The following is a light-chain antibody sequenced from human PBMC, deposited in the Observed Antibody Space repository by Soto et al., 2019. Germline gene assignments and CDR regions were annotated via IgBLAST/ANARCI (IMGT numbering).Light chain of an antibody. J-gene: IGLJ3*02. CDR2: EDD. V-gene: IGLV1-51*02. Sequence: QSVLTQPPSVSAAPGQRVTISCSGSSSNIGNNYVSWYQQVPGTAPKLLIYEDDKRPSGIPDRFSGSKSDTSATLGITGLQSGGEADYYCGTWESSSLSSGVFGGGTKLTVL. CDR1: SSNIGNNY. CDR3: GTWESSSLSSGV.